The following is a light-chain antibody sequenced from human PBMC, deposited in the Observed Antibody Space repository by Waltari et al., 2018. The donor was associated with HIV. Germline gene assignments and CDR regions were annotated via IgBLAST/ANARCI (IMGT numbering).Light chain of an antibody. J-gene: IGLJ2*01. CDR2: DVS. CDR1: SRDVGGYNY. Sequence: QSALTQPRSVSGSPGQSVTISCTGTSRDVGGYNYFSWYQQHPGKAPKLMIYDVSKRPSGVPDRFSVSKSGNTASLTISGLQAEDEADYYCCSYAGSYTLVFGGGTKLTVL. V-gene: IGLV2-11*01. CDR3: CSYAGSYTLV.